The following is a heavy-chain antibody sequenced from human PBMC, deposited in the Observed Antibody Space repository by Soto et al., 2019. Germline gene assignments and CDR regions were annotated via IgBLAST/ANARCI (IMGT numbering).Heavy chain of an antibody. Sequence: SETLSLTCAVYGGSFSGYYWSWIRQPPGKGLEWIGEINHSGSTNYNPSLKSRVTISVDTSKNQFSLKLSSVTAADTAVYYCGRGFDVLGYCSGGSCSTPFDYWGQGTLVTVSS. V-gene: IGHV4-34*01. J-gene: IGHJ4*02. CDR3: GRGFDVLGYCSGGSCSTPFDY. CDR1: GGSFSGYY. CDR2: INHSGST. D-gene: IGHD2-15*01.